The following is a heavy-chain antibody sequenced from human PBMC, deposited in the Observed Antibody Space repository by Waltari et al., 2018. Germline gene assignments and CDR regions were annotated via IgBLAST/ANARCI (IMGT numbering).Heavy chain of an antibody. Sequence: EVQLLESGGGLVQPGGSLRLTWAASGFTFPTYWMHWVRQAPGKGLVWVSRINTDGRSTVYADSVKGRFTISRDNAKNTVYLQMNSLRDEDTAMYHCAREADTFDIWGQGTMVTVSS. J-gene: IGHJ3*02. CDR1: GFTFPTYW. CDR2: INTDGRST. CDR3: AREADTFDI. V-gene: IGHV3-74*01.